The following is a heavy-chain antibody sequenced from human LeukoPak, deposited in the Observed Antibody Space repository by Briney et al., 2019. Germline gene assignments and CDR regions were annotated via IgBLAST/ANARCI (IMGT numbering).Heavy chain of an antibody. J-gene: IGHJ4*02. V-gene: IGHV4-34*01. CDR1: AGSISSYY. D-gene: IGHD2-2*01. CDR3: ARGGYCSSTSCSGIDY. Sequence: SETLSLTCTVSAGSISSYYWSWIRQPPGKGLEWIGEINHSGSTNYNPSLKSRVTISVDTSKNQFSLKLSSVTAADTAVYYCARGGYCSSTSCSGIDYWGQGTLVTVSS. CDR2: INHSGST.